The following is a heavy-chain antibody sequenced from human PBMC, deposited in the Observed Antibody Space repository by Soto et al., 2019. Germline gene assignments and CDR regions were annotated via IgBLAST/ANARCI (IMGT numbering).Heavy chain of an antibody. CDR1: GGTFSSYT. D-gene: IGHD6-19*01. V-gene: IGHV1-69*04. J-gene: IGHJ5*02. CDR2: IIPILGIA. CDR3: ARDHVVAIAVAGPNWFDP. Sequence: SVKVSCKASGGTFSSYTISWVRQAPGQGLEWMGRIIPILGIANYAQKFQGRVTITADKSTSTAYMELSSLRSEDTAVYYCARDHVVAIAVAGPNWFDPWGQGTLVTVSS.